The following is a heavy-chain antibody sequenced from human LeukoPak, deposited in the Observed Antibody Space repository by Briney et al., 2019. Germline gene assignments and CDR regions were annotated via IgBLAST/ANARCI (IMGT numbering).Heavy chain of an antibody. CDR1: GFTVSSNY. CDR2: IYSGGST. CDR3: ARGAAAGIVYYYYYMDV. V-gene: IGHV3-53*01. D-gene: IGHD6-13*01. Sequence: PGGSLRLSCAASGFTVSSNYMSWVRQAPGKGLEWVSVIYSGGSTYYADSVKGRFTISRDNSKNTLYLQMNSLRAEDTAVYYCARGAAAGIVYYYYYMDVWGKGTTVTISS. J-gene: IGHJ6*03.